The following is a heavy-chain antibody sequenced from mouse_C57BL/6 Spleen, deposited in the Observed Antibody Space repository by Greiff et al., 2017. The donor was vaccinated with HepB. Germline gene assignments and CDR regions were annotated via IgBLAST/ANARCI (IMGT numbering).Heavy chain of an antibody. V-gene: IGHV3-8*01. CDR3: ARVKGGIYYDYDQGWYFYV. CDR2: ISYSGST. J-gene: IGHJ1*03. CDR1: GYSITSDY. D-gene: IGHD2-4*01. Sequence: EVQLQESGPGLAKPSQTLSLTCSVTGYSITSDYWNWIRKFPGNKLEYMGYISYSGSTYYNPSLKSRISITRDTSKNQYYLQLNSLTTEDTATYYCARVKGGIYYDYDQGWYFYVWGTGTTVTVSS.